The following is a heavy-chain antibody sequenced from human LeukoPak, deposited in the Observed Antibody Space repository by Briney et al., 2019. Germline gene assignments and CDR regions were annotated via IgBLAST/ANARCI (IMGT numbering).Heavy chain of an antibody. CDR3: ARASSYNWNYSWFDP. V-gene: IGHV4-59*01. CDR1: GGSISSYY. J-gene: IGHJ5*02. Sequence: SETLSLTCTVSGGSISSYYWSWIRQPPGKGLEWIGYIYYSGSTNYNPSLKSRVTISVDTSKNQFSLKLSSVTAADTAVYYCARASSYNWNYSWFDPWGQGTLVTVSS. CDR2: IYYSGST. D-gene: IGHD1-7*01.